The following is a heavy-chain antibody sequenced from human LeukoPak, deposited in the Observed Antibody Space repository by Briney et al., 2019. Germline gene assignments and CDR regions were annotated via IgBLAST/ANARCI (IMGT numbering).Heavy chain of an antibody. J-gene: IGHJ6*02. CDR2: ISGSGGST. D-gene: IGHD2-2*01. CDR3: AKGGYCSSTSCPRRGMDV. CDR1: GFTFSSYA. Sequence: GGPLRLSCAASGFTFSSYAMSWVPQAPGKGLEWVSAISGSGGSTYYADSVKGRFTISRDNSKNTLYLQMNSLRAEDTAVYYCAKGGYCSSTSCPRRGMDVWGQGTTVTVSS. V-gene: IGHV3-23*01.